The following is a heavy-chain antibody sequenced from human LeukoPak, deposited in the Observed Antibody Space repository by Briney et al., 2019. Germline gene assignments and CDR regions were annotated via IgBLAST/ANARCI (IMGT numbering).Heavy chain of an antibody. J-gene: IGHJ4*02. CDR3: ARGRTSYRAADPIDY. D-gene: IGHD4-11*01. Sequence: SQTLSLTCTVSGGSISSGGYYWSWIRQHPGKGLEWIGYIYYSGSTYYNPSLKSRVTISVDTSKNQFSLKLSSVTAADTAVYYCARGRTSYRAADPIDYWGQGTLVTVSS. CDR1: GGSISSGGYY. CDR2: IYYSGST. V-gene: IGHV4-31*03.